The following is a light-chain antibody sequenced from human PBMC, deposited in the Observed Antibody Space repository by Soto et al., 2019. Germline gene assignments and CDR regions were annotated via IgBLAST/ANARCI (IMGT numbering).Light chain of an antibody. CDR2: AAS. CDR3: QQYGSSLIT. CDR1: QTISSSY. Sequence: EILLTQSPGTLALSPGERATLSCRASQTISSSYLAWYQQKPGQTPTLLIYAASSRATGIPDRFSGSGSGTDFTLTISRLEPEDFAVYFCQQYGSSLITFGGGTKVDIK. J-gene: IGKJ4*01. V-gene: IGKV3-20*01.